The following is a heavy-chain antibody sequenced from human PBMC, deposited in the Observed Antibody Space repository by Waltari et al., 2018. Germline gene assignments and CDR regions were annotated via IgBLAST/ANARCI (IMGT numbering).Heavy chain of an antibody. J-gene: IGHJ3*02. CDR2: IYYSGST. V-gene: IGHV4-39*07. CDR1: GGSISSSSYY. CDR3: ARDSSGYYDDSEAFDI. D-gene: IGHD3-22*01. Sequence: QLQLQESGPGLVKPSETLSLTCTVSGGSISSSSYYWGWIRQPPGKGLEWIGSIYYSGSTSYNPSLKSRVTIAVDTSKNQVSLKLSSVTAADTAVYYCARDSSGYYDDSEAFDIWGQGTMVTVSS.